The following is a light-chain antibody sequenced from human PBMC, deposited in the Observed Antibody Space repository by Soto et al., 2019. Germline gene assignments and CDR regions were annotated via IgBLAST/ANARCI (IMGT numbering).Light chain of an antibody. V-gene: IGLV1-47*01. CDR3: AAWDDSLSVVV. J-gene: IGLJ2*01. CDR2: RNN. Sequence: QAVVTQPPSASRTPGQRVTISCSGSSSNIGSTYVYWYQQLPGTAPKLLIYRNNERPSGVPDRFSGSKSGTSASLTISGLRSEDEADYYCAAWDDSLSVVVFGGGTKLTV. CDR1: SSNIGSTY.